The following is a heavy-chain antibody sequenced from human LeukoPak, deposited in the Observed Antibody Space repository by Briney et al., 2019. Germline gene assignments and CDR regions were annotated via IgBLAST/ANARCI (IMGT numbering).Heavy chain of an antibody. J-gene: IGHJ4*02. CDR1: GFTFSSYW. CDR3: ARTETLWFGELFPDY. D-gene: IGHD3-10*01. V-gene: IGHV3-7*01. Sequence: PGGSLRLSCAASGFTFSSYWMSWVRQAPGKGLEWVANIKQDGSEKYYVDSVKGRFTISRDNTKNSLYLQMNSLRAEDTAVYYCARTETLWFGELFPDYWGQGTLVTVSS. CDR2: IKQDGSEK.